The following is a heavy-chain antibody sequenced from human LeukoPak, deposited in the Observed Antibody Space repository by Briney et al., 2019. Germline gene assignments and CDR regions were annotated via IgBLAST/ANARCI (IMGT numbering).Heavy chain of an antibody. Sequence: SETLSLTCTVSGGSISSYYWSWIRQPPGKGLEWIGYIYYSGSTNYNPSLKSRVTISVDTSKNQFSLKLSSVTAADTAVYYCARHAESGSDRFDYWGQGTLVTVSS. J-gene: IGHJ4*02. V-gene: IGHV4-59*01. CDR3: ARHAESGSDRFDY. CDR1: GGSISSYY. CDR2: IYYSGST. D-gene: IGHD5-12*01.